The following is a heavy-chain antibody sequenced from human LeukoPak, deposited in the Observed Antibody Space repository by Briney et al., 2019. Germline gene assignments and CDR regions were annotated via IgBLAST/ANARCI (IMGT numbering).Heavy chain of an antibody. CDR3: ARGGWLSRSATFDY. CDR2: INHSGST. J-gene: IGHJ4*02. Sequence: SETLSLTCAVYGGSFRGYYWSWIRQPPGKGLEWIGEINHSGSTNYNPSLKSRVTISVDTSKNQFSLKLSSVTAADTAVYYCARGGWLSRSATFDYWGQGTLVTVSS. CDR1: GGSFRGYY. V-gene: IGHV4-34*01. D-gene: IGHD3-9*01.